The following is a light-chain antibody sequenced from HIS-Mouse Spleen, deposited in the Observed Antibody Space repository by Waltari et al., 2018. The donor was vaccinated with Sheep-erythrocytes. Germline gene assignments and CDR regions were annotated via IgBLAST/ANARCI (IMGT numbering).Light chain of an antibody. CDR1: SSDVGGYNS. V-gene: IGLV2-11*01. CDR2: DAS. Sequence: QSALTQPRSVSGSPGQSVTISCTGTSSDVGGYNSVSWYQQHPGKAPNLMIYDASKRPSGVPDRFSGSKSGNTASLTISGLQAEDEADYYCCSYAGSYNHVFATGTKVTVL. CDR3: CSYAGSYNHV. J-gene: IGLJ1*01.